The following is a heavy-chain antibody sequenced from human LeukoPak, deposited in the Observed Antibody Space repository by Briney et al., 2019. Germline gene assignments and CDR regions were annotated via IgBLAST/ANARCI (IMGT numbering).Heavy chain of an antibody. J-gene: IGHJ4*02. CDR2: IYYSGST. Sequence: PSETLSLTCTVSGGSISSGGYYWSWIRQHPGKGLEWIGYIYYSGSTYYNPSLKSRVTISVDTSKNQFSLKLSSVTAADTAVYYCARAAVDAGAPDSVDYWGQGTLVTVSS. CDR3: ARAAVDAGAPDSVDY. D-gene: IGHD1-26*01. CDR1: GGSISSGGYY. V-gene: IGHV4-31*03.